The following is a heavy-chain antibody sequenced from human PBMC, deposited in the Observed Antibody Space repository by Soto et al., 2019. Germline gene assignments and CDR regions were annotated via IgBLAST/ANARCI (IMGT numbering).Heavy chain of an antibody. J-gene: IGHJ4*02. V-gene: IGHV1-58*01. Sequence: QMQLVQSGPEVKKPGTSVKVSCKASGFTFTSSAVQWVRQARGQRLEWIGWIVVGSGNTNYAQKFQERVTITRDMSTITAYMELSSLRSEDTAVYYCAAGVVATITYYFDYWGQGTLVTVSS. CDR3: AAGVVATITYYFDY. CDR2: IVVGSGNT. D-gene: IGHD5-12*01. CDR1: GFTFTSSA.